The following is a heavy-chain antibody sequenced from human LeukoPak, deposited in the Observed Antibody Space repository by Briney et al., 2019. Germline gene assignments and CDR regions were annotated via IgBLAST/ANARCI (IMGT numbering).Heavy chain of an antibody. J-gene: IGHJ2*01. CDR3: ARSLDIVATVILKYFDL. V-gene: IGHV4-39*07. Sequence: SETLSLTCTVSGGSISSSSYYWGWIRQPPGKGLEWIGRIYYSGSTYYNPSLKSRVTISVDTSKNQFSLKLSSVTAADTAVYYCARSLDIVATVILKYFDLWGRGTLVTVSS. D-gene: IGHD5-12*01. CDR1: GGSISSSSYY. CDR2: IYYSGST.